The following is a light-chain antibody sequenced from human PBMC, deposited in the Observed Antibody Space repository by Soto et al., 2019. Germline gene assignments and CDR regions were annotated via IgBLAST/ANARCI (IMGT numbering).Light chain of an antibody. Sequence: EIVLTQSPGTLSLSPGERATLSCRASQSVSSSYLAWYQQKPGQAPRLLIYDASSRATGIPDRFSGSGSGTDFTLTISRLEPEDFAVSYCQQYGRSPLRTVGQGPKVEI. CDR3: QQYGRSPLRT. J-gene: IGKJ1*01. V-gene: IGKV3-20*01. CDR1: QSVSSSY. CDR2: DAS.